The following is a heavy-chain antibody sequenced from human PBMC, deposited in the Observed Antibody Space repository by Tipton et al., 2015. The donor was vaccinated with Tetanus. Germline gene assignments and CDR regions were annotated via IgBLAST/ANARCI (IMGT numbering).Heavy chain of an antibody. Sequence: TLSLTCTISGDSMSGEFDYWSWIRHLPGKGLEWIGYIHYRGTTLFNPSLKRRLTMSVDTSQNQFSLKLRSAAAADSAVYFCARVSRRNFYFDYWGPGAQVTVSS. V-gene: IGHV4-31*03. D-gene: IGHD2/OR15-2a*01. CDR1: GDSMSGEFDY. CDR3: ARVSRRNFYFDY. CDR2: IHYRGTT. J-gene: IGHJ4*02.